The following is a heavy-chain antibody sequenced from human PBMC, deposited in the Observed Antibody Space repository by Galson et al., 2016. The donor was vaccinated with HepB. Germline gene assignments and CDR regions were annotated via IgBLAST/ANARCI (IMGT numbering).Heavy chain of an antibody. CDR1: GFSLSTSGMS. J-gene: IGHJ4*02. CDR2: INGDDVK. Sequence: PALVQPTQTLTMTCTFSGFSLSTSGMSVSWFRQPPGKALEWLARINGDDVKYYAASLKTKLTISKDTSKNQVVLKMTNMDPVDTATYYCARRTVNGWYAYWGQGSLVTVSA. D-gene: IGHD6-19*01. V-gene: IGHV2-70*11. CDR3: ARRTVNGWYAY.